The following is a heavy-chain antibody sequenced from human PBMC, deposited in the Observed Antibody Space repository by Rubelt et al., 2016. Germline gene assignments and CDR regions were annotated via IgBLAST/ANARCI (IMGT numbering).Heavy chain of an antibody. V-gene: IGHV4-39*01. Sequence: QLQLQESGPGLVKPSETLSLTCTVSGGSISSSSYYWGWIRQPPGKGLEWIGSIYYSGSTYYNPSLNGRFTISVDPSKNQFSLKLSSVTAADTAVYYCARPYSNYDGYYYGMDVWGQGTTVTVSS. J-gene: IGHJ6*02. CDR1: GGSISSSSYY. D-gene: IGHD4-11*01. CDR3: ARPYSNYDGYYYGMDV. CDR2: IYYSGST.